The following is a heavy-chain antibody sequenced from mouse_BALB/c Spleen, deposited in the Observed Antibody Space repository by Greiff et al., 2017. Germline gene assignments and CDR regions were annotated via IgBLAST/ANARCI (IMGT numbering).Heavy chain of an antibody. CDR1: GYSITSDYA. CDR2: ISYSGST. Sequence: EVNLVESGPGLVKPSQSLSLTCTVTGYSITSDYAWNWIRQFPGNKLEWMGYISYSGSTSYNPSLKSRISITRDTSKNQFFLQLNSVTTEDTATYYCARGYGNYVHWYFDVWGAGTTVTVSS. CDR3: ARGYGNYVHWYFDV. V-gene: IGHV3-2*02. D-gene: IGHD2-10*02. J-gene: IGHJ1*01.